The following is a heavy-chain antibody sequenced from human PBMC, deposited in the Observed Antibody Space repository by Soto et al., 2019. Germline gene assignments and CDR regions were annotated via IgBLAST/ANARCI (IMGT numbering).Heavy chain of an antibody. CDR2: ITSSGDYT. Sequence: QVQLVESGGGLVKPGGSLRLCCAASGLTFSAYYMSWIRQAPGKGLEWVSYITSSGDYTKYADSLRGLFTISRDNAKTSLYLQMNSLRVDDTAVYYCARELDGIDVWGQGTTVSVSS. CDR3: ARELDGIDV. V-gene: IGHV3-11*05. CDR1: GLTFSAYY. J-gene: IGHJ6*02.